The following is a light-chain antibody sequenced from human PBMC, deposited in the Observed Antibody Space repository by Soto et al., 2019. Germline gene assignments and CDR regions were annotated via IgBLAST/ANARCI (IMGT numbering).Light chain of an antibody. Sequence: EIVLTQSPATLSLSPGERATLSCRASQSVSSYLAWYQQKPGQAPRLLIYDASSRAPGIPARFSGSGSGTDFTLTISSLEPEDFAVYYCQQRSNWPATFGQGTRLEIK. CDR3: QQRSNWPAT. CDR2: DAS. V-gene: IGKV3-11*01. J-gene: IGKJ5*01. CDR1: QSVSSY.